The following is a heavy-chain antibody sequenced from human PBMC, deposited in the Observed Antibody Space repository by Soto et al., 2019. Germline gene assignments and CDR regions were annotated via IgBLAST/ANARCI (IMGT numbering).Heavy chain of an antibody. V-gene: IGHV3-15*05. J-gene: IGHJ4*02. CDR3: VRDLLGLGGHFDY. Sequence: GGSLRLSCAASGFTFSNAWMSWVRQAPGKGLEWVGRIKSKTDGGTTDYAAPVKGRFTISRDNSRNTLYLQMNSLRAEDTAVYHCVRDLLGLGGHFDYWGQGTPVTVSS. CDR1: GFTFSNAW. CDR2: IKSKTDGGTT. D-gene: IGHD7-27*01.